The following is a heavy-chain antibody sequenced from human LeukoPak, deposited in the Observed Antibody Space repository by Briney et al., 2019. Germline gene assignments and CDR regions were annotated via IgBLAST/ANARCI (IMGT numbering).Heavy chain of an antibody. CDR1: GFTFSSYA. CDR2: ISGSGGST. V-gene: IGHV3-23*01. D-gene: IGHD3-10*01. CDR3: AKPPYYYPLGYFDY. J-gene: IGHJ4*02. Sequence: GGSLRLSCAASGFTFSSYAMSWVRQAPGKGLEWVSAISGSGGSTYYADSVKGRFTISRGNSKNTLYLQMNSLRAEDTAVYYCAKPPYYYPLGYFDYWGQGTLVTVSS.